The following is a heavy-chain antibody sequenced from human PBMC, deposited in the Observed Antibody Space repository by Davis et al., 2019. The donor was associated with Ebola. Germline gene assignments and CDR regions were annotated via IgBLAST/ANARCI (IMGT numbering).Heavy chain of an antibody. Sequence: SETLSLTCLVSGVSITSVTYYWSWIRQPPGKGLEWIGEINHSGSTNYNPSLKSRVTISVDTSKNQFSLKLSSVTAADTAVYYCAKSDRMDVWGQGTTVTVSS. CDR3: AKSDRMDV. J-gene: IGHJ6*02. CDR2: INHSGST. V-gene: IGHV4-34*01. CDR1: GVSITSVTYY.